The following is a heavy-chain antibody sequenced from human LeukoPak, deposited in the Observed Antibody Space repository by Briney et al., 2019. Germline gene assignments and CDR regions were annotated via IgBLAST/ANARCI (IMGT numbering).Heavy chain of an antibody. Sequence: GGSLRLSCAASGFTFSSYSMYWVRQAPGKGLEWVSAISGSGGSTYYADSVKGRFTISRDNSKNTLYLQMNSLRAEDTAVYYCAKGAGNYGDYVGWFDPWGQGTLVTVSS. CDR1: GFTFSSYS. CDR3: AKGAGNYGDYVGWFDP. D-gene: IGHD4-17*01. V-gene: IGHV3-23*01. CDR2: ISGSGGST. J-gene: IGHJ5*02.